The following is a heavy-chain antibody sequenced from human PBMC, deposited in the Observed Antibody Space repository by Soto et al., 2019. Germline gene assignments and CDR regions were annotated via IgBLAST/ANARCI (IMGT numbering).Heavy chain of an antibody. CDR1: GDTFSGYP. V-gene: IGHV1-69*18. CDR3: ARDGGFGEFKY. D-gene: IGHD3-10*01. Sequence: QAQLVQSGAELKKPGSSVKVSCKASGDTFSGYPINWVRQAPGEGLEWMGRIIPAFGTTNDAQRFEGRVTFTADESTNTAYMELRGLVSEDTAVYYCARDGGFGEFKYWGPGTLVTVSS. CDR2: IIPAFGTT. J-gene: IGHJ4*02.